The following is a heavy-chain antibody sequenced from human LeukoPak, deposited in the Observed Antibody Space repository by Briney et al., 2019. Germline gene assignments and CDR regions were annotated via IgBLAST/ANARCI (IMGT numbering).Heavy chain of an antibody. CDR3: AKDKYSPNINNWFDP. CDR1: GFTFSSYA. Sequence: GGSLRLSCAASGFTFSSYAMSWVRQAPGKGLEWVSAVSGSGGSTYYADSVKGRFTISRDNSKNTLYLRMNSLRAEDTAVYYCAKDKYSPNINNWFDPWGQGTLVTVSS. CDR2: VSGSGGST. D-gene: IGHD5-18*01. J-gene: IGHJ5*02. V-gene: IGHV3-23*01.